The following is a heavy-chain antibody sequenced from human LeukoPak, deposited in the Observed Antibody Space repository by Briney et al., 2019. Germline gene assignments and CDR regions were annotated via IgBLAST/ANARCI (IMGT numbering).Heavy chain of an antibody. J-gene: IGHJ4*02. CDR2: IYQGGRT. Sequence: SETLSLTCAVSGDSMNSSKWWSWVRQSPRKGLEWIGEIYQGGRTNYKSSLKSRVSISVDKSRNQLSLKLTSVTAADTAVYYCARGDASGYPDYWGQGTLVTVSS. CDR3: ARGDASGYPDY. V-gene: IGHV4-4*02. CDR1: GDSMNSSKW. D-gene: IGHD3-22*01.